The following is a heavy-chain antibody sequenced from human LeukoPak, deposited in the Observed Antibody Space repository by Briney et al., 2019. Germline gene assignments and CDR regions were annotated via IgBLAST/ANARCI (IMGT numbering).Heavy chain of an antibody. CDR3: ARVITGQYQLLSYYYYYGMDV. CDR2: ISAYNGNT. J-gene: IGHJ6*02. CDR1: GGTFSSYA. Sequence: VASVKVSCEASGGTFSSYAISWVRQAPGQGLEWMGWISAYNGNTNYAQKLQGRVTMTTDTSTSTAYMELRSLRSDDTAVYYCARVITGQYQLLSYYYYYGMDVWGQGTTVTVSS. D-gene: IGHD2-2*01. V-gene: IGHV1-18*01.